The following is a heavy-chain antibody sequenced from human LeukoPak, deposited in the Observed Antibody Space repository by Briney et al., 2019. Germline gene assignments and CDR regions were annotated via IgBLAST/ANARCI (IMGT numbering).Heavy chain of an antibody. CDR3: ARDPGRWDYYDSSGYSPTDAFDI. D-gene: IGHD3-22*01. Sequence: SETLSLTCTVSGGSISSYYWNWIRQPPGKGLEWIGYIYNSGSTNNNPSLKSRVTISVDTSKKQFSLKLSSVTAADTAVYYCARDPGRWDYYDSSGYSPTDAFDIWGQGTMVTVSS. J-gene: IGHJ3*02. CDR1: GGSISSYY. V-gene: IGHV4-59*01. CDR2: IYNSGST.